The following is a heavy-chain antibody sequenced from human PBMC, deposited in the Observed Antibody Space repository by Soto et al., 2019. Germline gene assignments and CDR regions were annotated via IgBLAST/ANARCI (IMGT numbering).Heavy chain of an antibody. CDR3: ARGVGSGSYYNQYNWFDP. J-gene: IGHJ5*02. Sequence: ASVKVSCKASGYTFTSYAMHWVRQAPGQRLEWMGWINAGNGNTKYSQKFQGRVTITRDTSASTAHMELRSLRSDDTAVYYCARGVGSGSYYNQYNWFDPWGQGTLVTVSS. CDR2: INAGNGNT. V-gene: IGHV1-3*01. CDR1: GYTFTSYA. D-gene: IGHD3-10*01.